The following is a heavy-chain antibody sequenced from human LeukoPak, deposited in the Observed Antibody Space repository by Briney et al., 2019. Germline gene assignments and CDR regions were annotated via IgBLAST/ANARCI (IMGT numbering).Heavy chain of an antibody. Sequence: ASVKVSCKVSGYTLTELSMHWVRQAPGKGLEWMGGFDPEDGETIYAQKFQGRVTMTEDTSTDTAYMELSSLRSEDTAVYYCATALITIFGVVNDYWGQGTLVTVSS. CDR3: ATALITIFGVVNDY. J-gene: IGHJ4*02. D-gene: IGHD3-3*01. CDR2: FDPEDGET. CDR1: GYTLTELS. V-gene: IGHV1-24*01.